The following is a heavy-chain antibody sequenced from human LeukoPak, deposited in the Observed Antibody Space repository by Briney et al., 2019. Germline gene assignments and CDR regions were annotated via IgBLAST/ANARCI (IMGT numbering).Heavy chain of an antibody. CDR1: GYTFTDYY. Sequence: ASVKISCKVSGYTFTDYYMHWVQQAPGKGLEWMGLVDPEDGETIYAEKFQGRVIITADTSTDTAYMELSSLRSEDTAVYYCATEDTLGVRNWFDPWGQGTLVTVCS. D-gene: IGHD2-8*01. CDR2: VDPEDGET. J-gene: IGHJ5*02. V-gene: IGHV1-69-2*01. CDR3: ATEDTLGVRNWFDP.